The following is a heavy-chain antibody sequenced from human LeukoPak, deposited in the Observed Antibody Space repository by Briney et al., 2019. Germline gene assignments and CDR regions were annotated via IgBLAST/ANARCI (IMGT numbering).Heavy chain of an antibody. Sequence: AASVKVSCKASGYTFTSYDINWVRQATGQGLEWMGWISAYNGNTNYAQKLQGRVTMTTDTSTSTAYMELRSLRSDDTAVYYCARDLYSGSYERIDYWGQGTLVTVSS. CDR2: ISAYNGNT. D-gene: IGHD1-26*01. CDR1: GYTFTSYD. V-gene: IGHV1-18*01. J-gene: IGHJ4*02. CDR3: ARDLYSGSYERIDY.